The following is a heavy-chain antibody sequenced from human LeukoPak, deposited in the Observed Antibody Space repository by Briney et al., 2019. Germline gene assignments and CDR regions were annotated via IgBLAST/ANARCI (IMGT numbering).Heavy chain of an antibody. D-gene: IGHD2-2*02. CDR1: GFTFSGYG. V-gene: IGHV3-21*01. CDR2: ISSSSSYI. CDR3: ARVQIPAQFDY. J-gene: IGHJ4*02. Sequence: GESLRLSCVASGFTFSGYGMSWVRQAPGKGLEWVSSISSSSSYIYYADSVKGRFTISRDNAKNSLYLQMNSLRAEDTAVYYCARVQIPAQFDYWGQGTLVTVSS.